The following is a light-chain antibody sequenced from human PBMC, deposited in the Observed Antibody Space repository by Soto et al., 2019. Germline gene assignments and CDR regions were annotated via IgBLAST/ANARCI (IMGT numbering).Light chain of an antibody. CDR2: KAS. V-gene: IGKV1-5*03. J-gene: IGKJ2*01. CDR3: KQHSSSSPYT. CDR1: QSISSW. Sequence: DVQMTQSPSTLSASVGDRVTITCRASQSISSWLAWYQQKPGKAPNLLIYKASTLGSGVPSRFSGGGSGTELTITISSLQPDDFATYSRKQHSSSSPYTFGQGTKLEIK.